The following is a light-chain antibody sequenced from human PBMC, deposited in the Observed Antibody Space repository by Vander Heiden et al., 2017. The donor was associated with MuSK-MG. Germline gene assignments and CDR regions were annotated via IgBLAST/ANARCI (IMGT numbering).Light chain of an antibody. Sequence: EIVLTHSPATLSLSPGERATLSCRASQSVSSYLAWYQQKPGQAPRLLIYDASNRATGIPARFSGSGYGTDFTLTISSREPEDFAVYYCQQRSNWPPITFGQGTRLEIK. CDR2: DAS. V-gene: IGKV3-11*01. J-gene: IGKJ5*01. CDR3: QQRSNWPPIT. CDR1: QSVSSY.